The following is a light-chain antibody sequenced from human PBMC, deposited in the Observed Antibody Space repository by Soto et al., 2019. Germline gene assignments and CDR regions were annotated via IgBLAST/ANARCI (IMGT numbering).Light chain of an antibody. V-gene: IGKV3-20*01. CDR1: QSVSNNY. Sequence: EIVMTQSPGTLSLSPGERATLSCRPSQSVSNNYLAWYQQKPGQAPRILIYSASTRATCIPDRFSGSGSGTDFTLTISRLEPEDFAVYYCQQYGTSPLTFGGGTKLDIK. CDR2: SAS. J-gene: IGKJ4*01. CDR3: QQYGTSPLT.